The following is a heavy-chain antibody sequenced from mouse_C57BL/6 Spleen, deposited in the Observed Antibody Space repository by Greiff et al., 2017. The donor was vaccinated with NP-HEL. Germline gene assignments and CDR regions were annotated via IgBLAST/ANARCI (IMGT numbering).Heavy chain of an antibody. V-gene: IGHV1-61*01. CDR2: IYPSDSET. CDR1: GYTFTSYW. Sequence: VQLQQPGAELVRPGSSVKLSCKASGYTFTSYWMDWVKQRPGQGLEWIGNIYPSDSETHYTQKLKDKATLTVDKYSSTAYMQLSSLTSEYSAVYYCAFNYDYAMDYWGQGTSVTVSS. D-gene: IGHD2-1*01. CDR3: AFNYDYAMDY. J-gene: IGHJ4*01.